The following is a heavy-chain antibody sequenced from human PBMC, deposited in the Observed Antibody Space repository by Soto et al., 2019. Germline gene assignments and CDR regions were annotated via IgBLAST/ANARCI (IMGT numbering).Heavy chain of an antibody. J-gene: IGHJ4*02. V-gene: IGHV3-11*06. CDR2: ISSSSSYT. Sequence: GSLRLSCAASGFTFSDYYMSWIRQAPGKGLEWVSYISSSSSYTNYADSVKGRFTISRDNAKNSLYLQMNSLRAEDTAVYYCARDGSRDSSGYPYDYWGQGTLVTVSS. D-gene: IGHD3-22*01. CDR3: ARDGSRDSSGYPYDY. CDR1: GFTFSDYY.